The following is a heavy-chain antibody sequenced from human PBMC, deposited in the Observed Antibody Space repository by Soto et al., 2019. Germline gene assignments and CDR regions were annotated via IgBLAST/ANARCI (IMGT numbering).Heavy chain of an antibody. CDR2: ISYDGSNK. J-gene: IGHJ6*02. Sequence: GGSLRLSCAASGFTFSNHWIHWVRQAPGKGLEWVAVISYDGSNKYYADSVKGRFTISRDNSKNTLYLQMNSLRAEDTAVYYCARDSKPIAAAATYYYYGMDVWGQGTTVTVSS. CDR1: GFTFSNHW. V-gene: IGHV3-30-3*01. CDR3: ARDSKPIAAAATYYYYGMDV. D-gene: IGHD6-13*01.